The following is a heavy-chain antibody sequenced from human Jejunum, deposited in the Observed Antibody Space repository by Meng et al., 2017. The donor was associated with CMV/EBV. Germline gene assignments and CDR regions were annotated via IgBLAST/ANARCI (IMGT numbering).Heavy chain of an antibody. CDR1: GLTFRSYA. CDR2: IGDTGATT. V-gene: IGHV3-23*01. Sequence: GLTFRSYAMAWVRQAPGKGLEWVSAIGDTGATTKYADSVKGRLTISRDNSRNTVFLQMDGLRVDDTAVYFCAKDWISLYGPTSSDYWGQGTLVTVSS. J-gene: IGHJ4*02. CDR3: AKDWISLYGPTSSDY. D-gene: IGHD4-17*01.